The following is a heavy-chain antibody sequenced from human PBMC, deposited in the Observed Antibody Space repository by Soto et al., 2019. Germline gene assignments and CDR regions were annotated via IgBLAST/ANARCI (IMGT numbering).Heavy chain of an antibody. D-gene: IGHD5-12*01. Sequence: SETLSLTCTVSGGSISSGGYYWSWIRHYPGTGLEWIGYIYYSGSTYYNPSLKSRVTISVDTSKNQFSLKLSSVTAADTAVYYCARGISGYDFYYYYYYMDVWGKGTTVTVSS. V-gene: IGHV4-31*03. CDR3: ARGISGYDFYYYYYYMDV. J-gene: IGHJ6*03. CDR2: IYYSGST. CDR1: GGSISSGGYY.